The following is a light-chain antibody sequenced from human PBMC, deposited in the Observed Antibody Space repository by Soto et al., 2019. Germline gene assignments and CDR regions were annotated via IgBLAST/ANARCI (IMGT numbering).Light chain of an antibody. CDR1: SNDVGGYNY. CDR2: EVS. J-gene: IGLJ3*02. V-gene: IGLV2-14*01. CDR3: CSYTSTNSRV. Sequence: QSALTQPASMSGSPGQSITISCTGTSNDVGGYNYVSWYQQHPGKAPKLMIFEVSNRPSGVSNRFSGSKSGNTASLTISGLQAEDEAYYYFCSYTSTNSRVFGGGTKLTVL.